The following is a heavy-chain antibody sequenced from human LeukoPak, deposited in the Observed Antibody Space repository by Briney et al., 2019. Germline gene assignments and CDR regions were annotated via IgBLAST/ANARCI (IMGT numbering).Heavy chain of an antibody. J-gene: IGHJ5*02. CDR2: IYSGGTT. Sequence: PGGSLRLSCAASGFTVSSNYMSWVRQAPGKGLEWVSVIYSGGTTYYADSVKGRFTISRDNSKNTLYLQMNSLRVEDTAVYYCARDEHYYDSSPTWGQGTLVTVSS. V-gene: IGHV3-53*01. CDR3: ARDEHYYDSSPT. D-gene: IGHD3-22*01. CDR1: GFTVSSNY.